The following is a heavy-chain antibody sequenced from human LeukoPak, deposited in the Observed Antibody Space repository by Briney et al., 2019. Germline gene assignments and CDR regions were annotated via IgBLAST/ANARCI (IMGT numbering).Heavy chain of an antibody. Sequence: SETLSLTCTVSGGSISSSSYYWGWIRQPPGKGLEWIGSIYYSGSTYYNPPLKSRVTISVDTSKNQFSLKLSSVTAADTAVYYCARGLRIAAAGFLYYYYYYMDVWGKGTTVTVSS. CDR1: GGSISSSSYY. J-gene: IGHJ6*03. CDR3: ARGLRIAAAGFLYYYYYYMDV. V-gene: IGHV4-39*07. D-gene: IGHD6-13*01. CDR2: IYYSGST.